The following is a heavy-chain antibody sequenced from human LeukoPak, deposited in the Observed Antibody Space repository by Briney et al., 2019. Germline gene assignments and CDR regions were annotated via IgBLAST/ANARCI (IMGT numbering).Heavy chain of an antibody. CDR1: GYTFTNYP. Sequence: GASVKVSCKASGYTFTNYPIHWLRQAPGQRLEWMGWINAGNGNTEYSQKFQGRVTITRDTSASTAYMELSSLGSEDTAVFYCARVRRGYCTNGICSNSINDAFGIWGQGTVVTVSS. CDR2: INAGNGNT. J-gene: IGHJ3*02. CDR3: ARVRRGYCTNGICSNSINDAFGI. D-gene: IGHD2-8*01. V-gene: IGHV1-3*01.